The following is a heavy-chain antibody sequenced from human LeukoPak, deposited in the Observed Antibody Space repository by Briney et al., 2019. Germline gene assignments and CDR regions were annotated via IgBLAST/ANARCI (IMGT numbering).Heavy chain of an antibody. D-gene: IGHD5-24*01. CDR3: ARERRDGYKVYFDY. CDR2: IHYSGST. Sequence: SETLSLTCAVSGDSISTYYWSWIRQPPGKGLEWIGYIHYSGSTNYNPSLKSRVTISVDTSKNQFSLRLSSVTAADTAVYYCARERRDGYKVYFDYWGQGTLVTVSS. V-gene: IGHV4-59*01. CDR1: GDSISTYY. J-gene: IGHJ4*02.